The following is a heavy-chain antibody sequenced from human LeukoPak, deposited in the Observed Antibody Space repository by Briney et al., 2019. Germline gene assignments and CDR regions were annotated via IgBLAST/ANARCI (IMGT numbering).Heavy chain of an antibody. D-gene: IGHD3-22*01. J-gene: IGHJ6*02. CDR3: ARAQTYYYDSSGPGSRDSDGMDV. V-gene: IGHV1-8*01. CDR2: MNPNSGNT. CDR1: GSSFTSCD. Sequence: GASVNLSCNASGSSFTSCDINWVRQAPGQGLEWMGWMNPNSGNTGYAQKFQGRVTMTRNTSISTAYMELSSLGSEDTAVYYCARAQTYYYDSSGPGSRDSDGMDVWGQGTTVTVSS.